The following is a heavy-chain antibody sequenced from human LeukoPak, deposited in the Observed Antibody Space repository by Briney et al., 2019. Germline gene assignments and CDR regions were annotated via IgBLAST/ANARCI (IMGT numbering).Heavy chain of an antibody. D-gene: IGHD3-3*01. V-gene: IGHV1-24*01. CDR2: FDPEQATT. CDR3: ATRSGDFWSGFVN. J-gene: IGHJ4*02. CDR1: GYSLSDLN. Sequence: ASVKVSCKVSGYSLSDLNIQWVRQAPGKGLECMGGFDPEQATTIYAQNFQGRLTMTEEISTDTVYMELSSLTSEDTAVYYCATRSGDFWSGFVNWGQGTLVTVSS.